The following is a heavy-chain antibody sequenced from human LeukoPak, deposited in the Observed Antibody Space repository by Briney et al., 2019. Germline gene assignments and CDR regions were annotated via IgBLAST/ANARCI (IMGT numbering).Heavy chain of an antibody. V-gene: IGHV3-53*01. Sequence: GGFLRLSCAASGFTVSSNYMSWVRQAPGKGLEWVSVIYSGGSTYYADSVKGRFTISRDNSKNALYLQMNSLRAEDTAVYYCAKETGGYFDYWGQGTLVTVSS. CDR1: GFTVSSNY. CDR3: AKETGGYFDY. D-gene: IGHD2-15*01. CDR2: IYSGGST. J-gene: IGHJ4*02.